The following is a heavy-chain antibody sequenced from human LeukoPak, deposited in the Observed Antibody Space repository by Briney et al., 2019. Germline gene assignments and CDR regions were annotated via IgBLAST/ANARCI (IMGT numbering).Heavy chain of an antibody. Sequence: PSQTLSLTCAVSGGSISSGGYSWSWIRQPPGKGLEWIGYIYHSGSTYYNPSLKSRVTISVDRSKDQFSLKLSSVTAADTAVYYCARRGYGDYHGSRYFDLWGRGTLVTVSS. CDR1: GGSISSGGYS. J-gene: IGHJ2*01. CDR2: IYHSGST. CDR3: ARRGYGDYHGSRYFDL. V-gene: IGHV4-30-2*01. D-gene: IGHD4-17*01.